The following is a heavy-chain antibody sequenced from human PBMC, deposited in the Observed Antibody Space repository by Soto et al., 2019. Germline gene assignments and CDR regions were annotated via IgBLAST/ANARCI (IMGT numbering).Heavy chain of an antibody. J-gene: IGHJ6*03. CDR3: ARGPQSSTSFLYEYYMDV. CDR2: IKQDGSEK. V-gene: IGHV3-7*01. CDR1: GFTFSSYW. Sequence: GGSLRLSCAASGFTFSSYWMSWVRQAPGKGLEWVANIKQDGSEKYYVDSVKGRFTISRDNAKNSLYLQMNRLRAEDTAVNDGARGPQSSTSFLYEYYMDVWGKGTTVTVSS. D-gene: IGHD2-2*01.